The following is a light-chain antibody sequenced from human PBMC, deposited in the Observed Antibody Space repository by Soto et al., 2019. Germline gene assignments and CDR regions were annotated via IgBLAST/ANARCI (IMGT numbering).Light chain of an antibody. CDR2: GAS. J-gene: IGKJ5*01. V-gene: IGKV3-15*01. CDR1: QSASTN. Sequence: EIVLTQSPVTLSVSPGERATLFCRASQSASTNLAWYQHKPGQAPRLLIYGASTRATAIPARFSGSGSGTEFTLTINSLESEDFAVYYCQHYNSWPRIAFGQRTRLEIK. CDR3: QHYNSWPRIA.